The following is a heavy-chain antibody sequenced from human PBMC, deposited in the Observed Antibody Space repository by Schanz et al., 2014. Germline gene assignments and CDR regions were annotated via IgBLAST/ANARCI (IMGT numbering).Heavy chain of an antibody. D-gene: IGHD3-9*01. CDR2: ISSSGTTI. Sequence: QLVGSGGGLIQPGGSLRLSCTASGFAFSSYSMNWVRQAPGKGLEWVSYISSSGTTIYYADSVKGRFTISRDNAKNSLFLQMNSLRAEDTAVYYCAKQIHYDILTVTTDWGQGTLVTVSS. J-gene: IGHJ4*02. CDR3: AKQIHYDILTVTTD. CDR1: GFAFSSYS. V-gene: IGHV3-48*01.